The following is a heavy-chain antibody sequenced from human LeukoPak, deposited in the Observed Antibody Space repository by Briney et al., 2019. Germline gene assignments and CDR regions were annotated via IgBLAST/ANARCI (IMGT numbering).Heavy chain of an antibody. CDR2: ISGSGGST. CDR1: GFTFSSYA. Sequence: GGSLRLSCAASGFTFSSYAMSWVRQAPGKGLEWVSAISGSGGSTYYADSVKGRFTISRDNSKNTLYLQMNSLRAEETAVYYCAKDPGRKQLWLAPLISWGQGTLVTVSS. J-gene: IGHJ5*02. D-gene: IGHD5-18*01. V-gene: IGHV3-23*01. CDR3: AKDPGRKQLWLAPLIS.